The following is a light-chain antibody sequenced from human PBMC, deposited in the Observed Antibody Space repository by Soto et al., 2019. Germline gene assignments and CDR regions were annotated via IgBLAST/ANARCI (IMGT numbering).Light chain of an antibody. CDR3: QQVKSYPRT. V-gene: IGKV1-9*01. CDR2: EES. CDR1: QAITNN. J-gene: IGKJ4*01. Sequence: DIHLTQSPSSLSASVGDRVTIICRASQAITNNLAWYQQKPGNPPKLLIYEESTLHSGVPSRFSGRKVGTQFILTIDSLQPEDFATYYCQQVKSYPRTFGGGTKVDIK.